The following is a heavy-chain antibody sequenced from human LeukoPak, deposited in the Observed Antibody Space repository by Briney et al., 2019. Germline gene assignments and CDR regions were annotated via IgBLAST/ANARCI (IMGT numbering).Heavy chain of an antibody. CDR1: GFTFSGYT. CDR2: ISSDASRK. J-gene: IGHJ3*02. Sequence: GRSLRLSCAASGFTFSGYTVHWVRQAPGKGLEWVAVISSDASRKYYADSVKGRFTISRDNSMNTMSLQMNSLRPEDTGVYYCARDRSAYDYDAFEIWGQGTMATVSS. CDR3: ARDRSAYDYDAFEI. D-gene: IGHD5-12*01. V-gene: IGHV3-30-3*01.